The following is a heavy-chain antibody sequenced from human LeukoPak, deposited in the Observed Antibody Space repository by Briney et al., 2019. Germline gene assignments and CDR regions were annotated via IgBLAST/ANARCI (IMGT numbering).Heavy chain of an antibody. CDR3: ARVTVPYYDSSGHFDY. CDR2: ISAYNGNT. D-gene: IGHD3-22*01. Sequence: GASVKVSCKASGYTFTSYGISWVRQAPGQGLEWMGWISAYNGNTNYAQKLQGRVTMTTDTSTSTAYMELRSLRSDDTAVYYWARVTVPYYDSSGHFDYWGQGTLVTVSS. V-gene: IGHV1-18*01. CDR1: GYTFTSYG. J-gene: IGHJ4*02.